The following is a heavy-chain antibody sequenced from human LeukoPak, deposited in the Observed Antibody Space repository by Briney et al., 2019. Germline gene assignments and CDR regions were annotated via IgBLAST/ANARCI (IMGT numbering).Heavy chain of an antibody. CDR1: GASIRSSY. Sequence: TSETLSLTRTVSGASIRSSYWSWLRQPPGKGLEWIGYIYYTGSTNSNPSLKSRVTVSVDTSKNQFSLKLSSMTAADTAVYYCARLDRSGYEMGGTWFDPWGEGTLVTVSS. V-gene: IGHV4-59*08. CDR2: IYYTGST. D-gene: IGHD3-22*01. CDR3: ARLDRSGYEMGGTWFDP. J-gene: IGHJ5*02.